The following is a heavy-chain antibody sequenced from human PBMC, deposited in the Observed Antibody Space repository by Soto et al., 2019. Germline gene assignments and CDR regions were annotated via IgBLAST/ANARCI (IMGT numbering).Heavy chain of an antibody. Sequence: TLGGGCVISENYHWNWIRQPPGKGLEWIGYIYYRVSTNDSPSLKSRVTISVDTSKNQFSLKLSSVTAADTAVYYCARAVTRNQYYYYYGMDVWGQGTTVTVSS. CDR3: ARAVTRNQYYYYYGMDV. J-gene: IGHJ6*02. V-gene: IGHV4-61*01. CDR1: GGCVISENYH. D-gene: IGHD4-17*01. CDR2: IYYRVST.